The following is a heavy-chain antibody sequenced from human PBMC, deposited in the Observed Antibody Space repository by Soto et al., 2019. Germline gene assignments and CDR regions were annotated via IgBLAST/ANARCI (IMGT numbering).Heavy chain of an antibody. J-gene: IGHJ5*02. D-gene: IGHD3-16*01. CDR1: GGSISSYY. CDR3: AGGSWFDP. CDR2: IYYSGST. Sequence: SETLSLTCTVSGGSISSYYWSWIRQPPGKGLEWIGYIYYSGSTNYNPSLKSRVTISVDTSKNQFSLKLSSVTAADTAVYYCAGGSWFDPWGQGTLVTVSS. V-gene: IGHV4-59*01.